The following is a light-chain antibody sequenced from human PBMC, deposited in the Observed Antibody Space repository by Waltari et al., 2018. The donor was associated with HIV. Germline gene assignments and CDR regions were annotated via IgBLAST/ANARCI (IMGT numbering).Light chain of an antibody. J-gene: IGKJ3*01. Sequence: VLTQSPVTLSVAPGESATLSSRASHSISSYLSWYQQRPGQAPRLLIYDASKRATCIPARFSGSGSGTDFTLTITSLEAEDFAVYYCQQRNNWPLITFGPGTTVDV. CDR2: DAS. CDR1: HSISSY. V-gene: IGKV3-11*01. CDR3: QQRNNWPLIT.